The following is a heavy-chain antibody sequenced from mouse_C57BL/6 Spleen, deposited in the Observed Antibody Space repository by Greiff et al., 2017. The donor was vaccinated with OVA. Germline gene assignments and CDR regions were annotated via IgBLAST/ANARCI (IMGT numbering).Heavy chain of an antibody. Sequence: QVQLQQSGAELVKPGASVKLSCKASGYTFTEYTIHWVKQRSGQGLEWIGWFYPGSGSIKYNEKFKDKATLTAAKSSSTVYMELSRLTSEDSAVNFWARHEEGGWGNYGAFAYWGQGTLVTVSA. CDR3: ARHEEGGWGNYGAFAY. D-gene: IGHD2-1*01. V-gene: IGHV1-62-2*01. CDR2: FYPGSGSI. J-gene: IGHJ3*01. CDR1: GYTFTEYT.